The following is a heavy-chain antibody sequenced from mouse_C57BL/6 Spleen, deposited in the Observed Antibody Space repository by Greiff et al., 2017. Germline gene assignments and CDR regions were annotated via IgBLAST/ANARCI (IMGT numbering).Heavy chain of an antibody. Sequence: EVPGVESGGGLVKPGGSLKLSCAASGFTFSDYGMHWVRQAPEKGLEWVAYISSGSSTIYCADTVKGRFTISRDNAKNTLFLHMTSLRSEDTAMYYCARGVLRSHYYFDYWGQGTTLTVSS. CDR2: ISSGSSTI. CDR1: GFTFSDYG. J-gene: IGHJ2*01. D-gene: IGHD1-1*01. V-gene: IGHV5-17*01. CDR3: ARGVLRSHYYFDY.